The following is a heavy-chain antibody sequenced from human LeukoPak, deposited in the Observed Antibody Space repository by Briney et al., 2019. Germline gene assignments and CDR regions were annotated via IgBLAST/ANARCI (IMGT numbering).Heavy chain of an antibody. V-gene: IGHV3-30-3*01. D-gene: IGHD5-18*01. CDR1: GFTFSSYA. Sequence: GGSLRLSCAASGFTFSSYAIHWVRQAPGKGLEWVAVVSYDGSGKYYADSVKGRFTISRDNSKNTLYLQMNSLRAEDTAVYYCAKGPSSYGYTGEFAYWGQGTLVPVSS. CDR3: AKGPSSYGYTGEFAY. J-gene: IGHJ4*02. CDR2: VSYDGSGK.